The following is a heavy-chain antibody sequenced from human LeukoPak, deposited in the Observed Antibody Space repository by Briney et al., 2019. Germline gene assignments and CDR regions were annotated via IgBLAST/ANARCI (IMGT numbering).Heavy chain of an antibody. D-gene: IGHD1-26*01. CDR1: GFTFREYG. V-gene: IGHV3-33*06. CDR3: AKSQDGGRLFHFDY. CDR2: IWYDGTNK. Sequence: GGSLRLSCAASGFTFREYGMHWVRQAPGKGLEWVAVIWYDGTNKNYAESVKGRFTISRDNSKNTLFLQMNSLRAEDTAVYFCAKSQDGGRLFHFDYWGQGTLVTVSS. J-gene: IGHJ4*02.